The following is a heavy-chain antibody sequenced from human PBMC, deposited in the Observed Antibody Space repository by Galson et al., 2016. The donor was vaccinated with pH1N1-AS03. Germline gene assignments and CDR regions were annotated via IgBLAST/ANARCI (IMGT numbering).Heavy chain of an antibody. CDR3: ARDPRAVVDYSYYYMDV. CDR2: INHSGST. CDR1: GGSFSGYS. Sequence: LSLTCAVYGGSFSGYSCSWIRQSPGKGLVWIGEINHSGSTNYNPSLKNRVTISVDTSKNQFSLRLSSVTAADTAVYYCARDPRAVVDYSYYYMDVWGKGTTVTVSS. J-gene: IGHJ6*03. V-gene: IGHV4-34*01. D-gene: IGHD2-21*01.